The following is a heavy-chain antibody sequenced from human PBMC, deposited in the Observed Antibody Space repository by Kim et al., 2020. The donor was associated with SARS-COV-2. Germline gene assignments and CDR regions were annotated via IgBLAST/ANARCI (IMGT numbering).Heavy chain of an antibody. J-gene: IGHJ6*02. CDR2: IIPDFDTP. CDR3: ARANYYYGVDV. Sequence: SVKVSCKASGGTFSSYPITWVRQTPGQGLEWMGEIIPDFDTPNYARKFQGRVTIPPDKSTTTAHMELSTLRSDDTAVYYCARANYYYGVDVWGQGTTVT. V-gene: IGHV1-69*06. CDR1: GGTFSSYP.